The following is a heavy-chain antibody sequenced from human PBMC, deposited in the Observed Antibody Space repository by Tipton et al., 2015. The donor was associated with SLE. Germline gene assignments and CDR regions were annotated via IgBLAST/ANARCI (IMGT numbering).Heavy chain of an antibody. D-gene: IGHD3-16*01. V-gene: IGHV4-59*01. CDR3: VGAEADAFDI. CDR2: IYYSGST. CDR1: GGSISSYY. J-gene: IGHJ4*02. Sequence: TLSLTCTVSGGSISSYYWSWIRQPPGKGLEWIGYIYYSGSTNYNPSLKSRVTISVDTSKNQFSLKLSSVTAADTAVYYCVGAEADAFDIWGQGTLVTVSS.